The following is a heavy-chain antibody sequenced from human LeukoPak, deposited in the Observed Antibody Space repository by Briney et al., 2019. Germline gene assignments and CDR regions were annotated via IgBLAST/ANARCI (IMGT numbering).Heavy chain of an antibody. V-gene: IGHV1-2*02. J-gene: IGHJ5*02. CDR3: ARGAPSYCSSTSCFRRDNWFDP. Sequence: ASVKVSCKASGYTFTGYYMHWVRQAPGQGLEWMGWINPNSGGTNYAQKFQGRVTMTRDTSISTAYMELSRLRSDDTAVYYCARGAPSYCSSTSCFRRDNWFDPWGQGTLVTVSS. CDR1: GYTFTGYY. CDR2: INPNSGGT. D-gene: IGHD2-2*01.